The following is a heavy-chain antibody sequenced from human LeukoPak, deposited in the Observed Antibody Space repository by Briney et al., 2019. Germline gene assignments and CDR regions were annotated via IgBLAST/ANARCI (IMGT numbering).Heavy chain of an antibody. Sequence: SVKVSCKASGGTFSSYAISWARQAPGQGLEWMGGIIPIFGTANYAQKFQGRVTITADESTSTAYMELSSLRSEDTAVYYCASAENIVVVPAPEGAFDIWGQGTMVTVSS. CDR2: IIPIFGTA. CDR1: GGTFSSYA. CDR3: ASAENIVVVPAPEGAFDI. V-gene: IGHV1-69*13. J-gene: IGHJ3*02. D-gene: IGHD2-2*01.